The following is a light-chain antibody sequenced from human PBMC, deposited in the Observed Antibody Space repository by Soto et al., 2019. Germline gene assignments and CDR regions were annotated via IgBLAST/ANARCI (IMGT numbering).Light chain of an antibody. V-gene: IGKV3-15*01. CDR2: ATS. Sequence: EIVMTQSPATLSVSPGERATVSCSASESASTNLAWYQQRPGQAPWILIYATSTRATGIPARFTGSGSGTEFTLTISSLRSEDFAVYYCQQYNKWPLTFGGGPKVEIK. CDR3: QQYNKWPLT. J-gene: IGKJ4*01. CDR1: ESASTN.